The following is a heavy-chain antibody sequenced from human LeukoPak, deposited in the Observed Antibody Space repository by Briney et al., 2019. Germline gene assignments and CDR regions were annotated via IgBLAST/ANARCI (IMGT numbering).Heavy chain of an antibody. CDR3: ARDGEYYDSSGYYRYWYFDL. Sequence: GASVKVSCKASGYTFTSYGISWVRQAPGQGLEWMGWISAYNGNTNYAQKLQGRVTMTTDTSTSTAYMELRSLRSDDTAVYYCARDGEYYDSSGYYRYWYFDLWGRGTLVTVSS. D-gene: IGHD3-22*01. V-gene: IGHV1-18*01. J-gene: IGHJ2*01. CDR2: ISAYNGNT. CDR1: GYTFTSYG.